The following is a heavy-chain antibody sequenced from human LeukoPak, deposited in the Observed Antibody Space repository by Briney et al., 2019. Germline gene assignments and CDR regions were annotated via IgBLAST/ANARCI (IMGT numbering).Heavy chain of an antibody. D-gene: IGHD3-10*01. V-gene: IGHV3-23*01. Sequence: GGSLRLSCAASGFTFSSYAMSWVRQAPGKGLEWVSAISGSGGSTYYADSVKGRFTISRDNSKNTLYLQMNSLRAEDTAVYYCAKDRELWFGELFPIFDYWGQGTLVTVSS. CDR2: ISGSGGST. CDR1: GFTFSSYA. J-gene: IGHJ4*02. CDR3: AKDRELWFGELFPIFDY.